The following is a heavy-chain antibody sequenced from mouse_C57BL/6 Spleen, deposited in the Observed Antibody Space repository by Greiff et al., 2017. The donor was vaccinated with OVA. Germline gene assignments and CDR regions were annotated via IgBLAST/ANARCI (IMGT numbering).Heavy chain of an antibody. CDR2: IYPGDGDT. CDR1: GYAFSSSW. Sequence: QVQLKESGPELVKPGASVKISCKASGYAFSSSWMNWVKQRPGKGLEWIGRIYPGDGDTNYNGKFKGKATLTADKSSSTAYMQLSSLTSEDAAVYFWARGIYYDYDGPAYWGQGTLVTVSA. J-gene: IGHJ3*01. D-gene: IGHD2-4*01. CDR3: ARGIYYDYDGPAY. V-gene: IGHV1-82*01.